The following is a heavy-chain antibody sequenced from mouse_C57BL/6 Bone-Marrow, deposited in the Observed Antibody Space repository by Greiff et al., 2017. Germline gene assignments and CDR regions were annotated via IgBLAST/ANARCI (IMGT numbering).Heavy chain of an antibody. CDR2: IYPGNGDT. V-gene: IGHV1-5*01. J-gene: IGHJ3*01. D-gene: IGHD1-1*01. CDR1: GYTFTSYW. CDR3: TREDYYCSSSFAY. Sequence: EVQLQQSGTVLARPGASVKMSCKTSGYTFTSYWMHWVKQRPGQGLEWIGAIYPGNGDTSYNQKFKGKAKLTAVTSASTAYMELSSLTNEDSAVYYCTREDYYCSSSFAYWGQGTLVTVSA.